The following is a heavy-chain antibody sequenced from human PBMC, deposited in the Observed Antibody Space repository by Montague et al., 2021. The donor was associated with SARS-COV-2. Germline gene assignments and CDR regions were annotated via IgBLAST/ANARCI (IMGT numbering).Heavy chain of an antibody. D-gene: IGHD6-13*01. V-gene: IGHV3-21*01. CDR1: GFSFSTYS. Sequence: SLRLSCAASGFSFSTYSMNWVRQAPGKGLEWVSSISSSSSYIYYADSVKGRFTISRDNAKNSLYLQMNSLRAEDTAVYYCARDPRYSLSWSFDYWGQGTLVTVSS. CDR3: ARDPRYSLSWSFDY. CDR2: ISSSSSYI. J-gene: IGHJ4*02.